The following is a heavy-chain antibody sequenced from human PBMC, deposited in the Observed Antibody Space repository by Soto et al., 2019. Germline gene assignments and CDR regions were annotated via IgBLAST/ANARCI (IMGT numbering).Heavy chain of an antibody. CDR1: GFTFNTDW. V-gene: IGHV3-7*02. J-gene: IGHJ4*02. D-gene: IGHD2-15*01. CDR2: IKPDGSEK. Sequence: GGSLRLSCAASGFTFNTDWMSWVRQAPGKGLEWVANIKPDGSEKWYVDSVKGRFTISRDNAKNSLYLQMNSLRVEDTAVYYCATLDTAEIQTAAYWGQGTLVTVSS. CDR3: ATLDTAEIQTAAY.